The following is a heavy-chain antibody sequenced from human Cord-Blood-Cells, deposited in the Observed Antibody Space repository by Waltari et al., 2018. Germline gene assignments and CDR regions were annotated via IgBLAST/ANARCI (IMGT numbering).Heavy chain of an antibody. Sequence: QVQLVQSGAEVKKPGASVKVSCKVSGYTLTELYMHWVRQAPGKGLEWMGGFDPEKGETIYEQKFQGKVTMTKDTSTDTADMELSSLRSEDTAVYYCATGRVGADAFDIWGQGTMVTVSS. J-gene: IGHJ3*02. CDR3: ATGRVGADAFDI. V-gene: IGHV1-24*01. CDR2: FDPEKGET. D-gene: IGHD1-26*01. CDR1: GYTLTELY.